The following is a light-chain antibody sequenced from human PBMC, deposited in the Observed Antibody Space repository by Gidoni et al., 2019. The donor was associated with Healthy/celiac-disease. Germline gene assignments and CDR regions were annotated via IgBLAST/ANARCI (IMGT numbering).Light chain of an antibody. V-gene: IGKV1-39*01. CDR1: QSIRSY. J-gene: IGKJ3*01. CDR2: AAS. Sequence: IQMTQSPSSRSASVGDRVTITCRASQSIRSYLNWYQQKPGKSPKLLIYAASSLQSGVPSRFSGSGSGTDFTLTISSLQPEDVATYYCQQSYSTPFVTFGPGTKVDIK. CDR3: QQSYSTPFVT.